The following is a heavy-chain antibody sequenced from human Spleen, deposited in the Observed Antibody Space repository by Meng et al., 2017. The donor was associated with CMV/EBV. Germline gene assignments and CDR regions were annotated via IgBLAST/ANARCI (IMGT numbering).Heavy chain of an antibody. CDR1: GFTFRFYA. D-gene: IGHD6-6*01. CDR3: ARDHGVGSSSTSNSVAY. CDR2: ISGSGLYT. J-gene: IGHJ4*02. V-gene: IGHV3-23*01. Sequence: GESLKISCAVSGFTFRFYAMSWVRQAPGKGLEWVSAISGSGLYTYYADSVKGRLTISRDNSKNTLYLQMNSLRAEDTAVYYCARDHGVGSSSTSNSVAYWGQGTLVTVSS.